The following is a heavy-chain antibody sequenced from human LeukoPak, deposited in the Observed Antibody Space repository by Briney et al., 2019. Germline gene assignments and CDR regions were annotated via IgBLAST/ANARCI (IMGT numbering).Heavy chain of an antibody. CDR1: DGPFSGYY. V-gene: IGHV4-34*01. Sequence: SETLSLTCAVHDGPFSGYYWSWIRQPPGKGLEWIGEISQRGSPNYNPSLKSRVTISINTSKKQFSVELSSVTAADTAVYYCAALSGYNWNYVSFDYWGQGTLVTVSS. J-gene: IGHJ4*02. CDR3: AALSGYNWNYVSFDY. D-gene: IGHD1-7*01. CDR2: ISQRGSP.